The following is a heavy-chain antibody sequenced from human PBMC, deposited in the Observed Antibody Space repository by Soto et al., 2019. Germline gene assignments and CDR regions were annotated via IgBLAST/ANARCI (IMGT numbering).Heavy chain of an antibody. CDR1: GISVITSDYY. CDR3: AGFVVPASRNSGFDY. Sequence: SETLSLTCTVSGISVITSDYYWVWVRQPPGKGLDWIGNIYYSGSTFYNPSLRSRVTLSVDTSKNQFSLRLNSVTAADTAVYFCAGFVVPASRNSGFDYWGQGTLVTVSS. D-gene: IGHD6-25*01. J-gene: IGHJ4*02. CDR2: IYYSGST. V-gene: IGHV4-39*01.